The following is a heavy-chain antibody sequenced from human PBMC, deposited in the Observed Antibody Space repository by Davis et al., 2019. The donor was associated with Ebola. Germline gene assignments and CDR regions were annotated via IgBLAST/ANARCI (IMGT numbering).Heavy chain of an antibody. CDR1: GFTFSSYS. Sequence: PGGSLRLSCAASGFTFSSYSMNWVRQAPGKGLEWVSSISSSSSYIYYADSVKGRFTISRDNAKNSLYLQMNSLRAEDTAVYYCARDAYYDSSGSGYMDVWGKGTTVTVSS. CDR3: ARDAYYDSSGSGYMDV. J-gene: IGHJ6*03. CDR2: ISSSSSYI. D-gene: IGHD3-22*01. V-gene: IGHV3-21*01.